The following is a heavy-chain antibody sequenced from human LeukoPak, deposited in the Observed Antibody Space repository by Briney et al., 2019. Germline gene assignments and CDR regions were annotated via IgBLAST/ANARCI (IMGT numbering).Heavy chain of an antibody. V-gene: IGHV3-23*01. J-gene: IGHJ3*02. Sequence: PGGSLRLSCAASGFSFTTYAMSWVRQAPGKGLEWVSGITGSAGETYYADSVKGRFTISRDTSKNTLYLQMNSLRAEDTAVYYCARVVRHYDFWSGLGAFDIWGQGTMVTVSS. CDR2: ITGSAGET. D-gene: IGHD3-3*01. CDR3: ARVVRHYDFWSGLGAFDI. CDR1: GFSFTTYA.